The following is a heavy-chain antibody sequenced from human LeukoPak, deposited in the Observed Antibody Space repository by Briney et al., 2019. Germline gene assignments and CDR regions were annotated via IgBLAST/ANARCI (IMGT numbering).Heavy chain of an antibody. CDR1: GFTFSSYS. D-gene: IGHD2-8*01. V-gene: IGHV3-21*01. Sequence: GGSLRLSCAASGFTFSSYSVNWVRQAPGKGLEWVSSISSRSSYIYYADSVKGRFTISRDNAKNSLYLQMNSLRAEDTAVYYCATTSPLDWFDPWGQGTLVTVSS. CDR2: ISSRSSYI. J-gene: IGHJ5*02. CDR3: ATTSPLDWFDP.